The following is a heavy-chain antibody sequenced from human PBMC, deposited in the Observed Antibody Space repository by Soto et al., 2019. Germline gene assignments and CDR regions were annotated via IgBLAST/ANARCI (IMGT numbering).Heavy chain of an antibody. J-gene: IGHJ4*02. V-gene: IGHV4-34*01. CDR2: IHHSGGT. D-gene: IGHD3-16*02. CDR3: ARGMGGDYCYSFSN. Sequence: QVQLQQWGAGLLKPSETLSLTCAVYGGSFSGYYWSWVRQPPGKGLEWIGEIHHSGGTHYNPSLKDRVTISIDTSKNQFSLKLSSVSAADTAVYYCARGMGGDYCYSFSNGAQGTLVTVSS. CDR1: GGSFSGYY.